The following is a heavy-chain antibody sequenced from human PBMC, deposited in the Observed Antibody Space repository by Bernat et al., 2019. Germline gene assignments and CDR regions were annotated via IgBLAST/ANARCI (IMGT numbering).Heavy chain of an antibody. CDR1: GGTFSSYA. CDR2: IIPIFGTA. D-gene: IGHD2-15*01. CDR3: AMTLVVVVAATPGGAFDI. V-gene: IGHV1-69*01. Sequence: QVQLVQSGAEVKKPGSSVKVSCKASGGTFSSYAISWVRQAPGQGLECMGGIIPIFGTATYAQKCQGRATSTADESTRTAYMELSSLRSEDTAVYYCAMTLVVVVAATPGGAFDIWGQGTMVTVSS. J-gene: IGHJ3*02.